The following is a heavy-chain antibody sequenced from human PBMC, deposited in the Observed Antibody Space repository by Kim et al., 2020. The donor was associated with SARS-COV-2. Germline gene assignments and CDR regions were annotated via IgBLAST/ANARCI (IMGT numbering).Heavy chain of an antibody. CDR1: GYSISSGYY. V-gene: IGHV4-38-2*02. CDR2: IYHSGST. CDR3: ARELRRMVRGVIISNWFDP. D-gene: IGHD3-10*01. Sequence: SETLSLTCTVSGYSISSGYYWGWIRQPPGKGLEWIGSIYHSGSTYYNPSLKSRVTISVDTSKNQFSLKLSSVTAADTAVYYCARELRRMVRGVIISNWFDPWGQGTLVTVSS. J-gene: IGHJ5*02.